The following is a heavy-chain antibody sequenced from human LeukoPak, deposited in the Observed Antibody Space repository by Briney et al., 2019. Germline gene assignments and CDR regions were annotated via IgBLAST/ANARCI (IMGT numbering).Heavy chain of an antibody. CDR2: IHTTGST. CDR3: ARVRYYYDSSHD. D-gene: IGHD3-22*01. V-gene: IGHV4-4*07. CDR1: GGSISSYY. J-gene: IGHJ4*02. Sequence: ASETLSLTCTVSGGSISSYYWSWIRQPAGKGLEWIGRIHTTGSTNYNPSLKSRVTISVDTSKNQFSLRLSSVTAADTAFYYCARVRYYYDSSHDWGQGTLVTVSS.